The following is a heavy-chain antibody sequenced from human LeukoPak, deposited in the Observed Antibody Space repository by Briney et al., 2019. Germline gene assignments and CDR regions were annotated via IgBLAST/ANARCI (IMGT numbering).Heavy chain of an antibody. D-gene: IGHD4-23*01. CDR1: GYTFTSYA. J-gene: IGHJ5*02. CDR3: ARGHSGGKAYNWFDP. V-gene: IGHV7-4-1*02. Sequence: ASVKVSCKASGYTFTSYAMTWVRQAPGQGLEWMGWINTNTGNTTYAQGFTGRFVFTFDTSVSTAYLQISSLKAEDTAVYYCARGHSGGKAYNWFDPWGQGTLVTVSS. CDR2: INTNTGNT.